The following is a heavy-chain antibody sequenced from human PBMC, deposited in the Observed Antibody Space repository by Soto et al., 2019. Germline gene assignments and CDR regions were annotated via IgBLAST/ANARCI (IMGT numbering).Heavy chain of an antibody. Sequence: QVQLVESGGGVVQPGRSLRLSCAASGFTFSNYDMHWVRQGQGKGREWVAVISSDGSNKYYAVSVKGRFTISRDFSKHTLYLQMNNLRAEDTAVYYCAKQHLGLDYWGQGTLVTVSS. V-gene: IGHV3-30*18. D-gene: IGHD7-27*01. CDR1: GFTFSNYD. J-gene: IGHJ4*02. CDR2: ISSDGSNK. CDR3: AKQHLGLDY.